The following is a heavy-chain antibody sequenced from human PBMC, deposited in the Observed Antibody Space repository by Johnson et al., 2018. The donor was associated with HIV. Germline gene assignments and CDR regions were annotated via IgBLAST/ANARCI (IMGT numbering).Heavy chain of an antibody. Sequence: VQLVESGGGVVQPGGSLRLSCAASGFTFSSYGMHWVRQAPGKGLEWVAVISYDGSNKYYADSVKGRFTISRDNAKNSLYLQMNSLRAEDTAVYYCARALPDPSFMVRGVIGAFDI. D-gene: IGHD3-10*01. J-gene: IGHJ3*02. CDR1: GFTFSSYG. CDR3: ARALPDPSFMVRGVIGAFDI. V-gene: IGHV3-30*19. CDR2: ISYDGSNK.